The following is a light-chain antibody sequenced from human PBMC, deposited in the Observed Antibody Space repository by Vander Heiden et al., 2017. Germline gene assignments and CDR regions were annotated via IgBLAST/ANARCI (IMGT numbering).Light chain of an antibody. V-gene: IGLV2-8*01. Sequence: QSPLTQPPSAPGSLGQSVTISCTGTSSDVGGYNYVSWYQQHPGKAPKLMIYDVSKRPSGVPDRFSGSKSGNTASLTVSGLQAEDEADYYCSSYAGSNIWLFGGGTKLTVL. CDR1: SSDVGGYNY. J-gene: IGLJ3*02. CDR2: DVS. CDR3: SSYAGSNIWL.